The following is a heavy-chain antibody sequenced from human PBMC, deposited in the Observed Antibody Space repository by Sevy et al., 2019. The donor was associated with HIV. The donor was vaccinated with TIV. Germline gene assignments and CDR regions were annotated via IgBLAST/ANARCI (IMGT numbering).Heavy chain of an antibody. J-gene: IGHJ4*02. CDR3: ARAVYGSGSFNY. CDR2: IYSSGST. Sequence: SETLSLTCTVSGGSISTYYWSWIRQPAGKGLEWIGHIYSSGSTNYNPSFKSRVTMSVDTSKNQFSLMLSSVTAAATAVYHCARAVYGSGSFNYWGQGTLVTVSS. D-gene: IGHD3-10*01. V-gene: IGHV4-4*07. CDR1: GGSISTYY.